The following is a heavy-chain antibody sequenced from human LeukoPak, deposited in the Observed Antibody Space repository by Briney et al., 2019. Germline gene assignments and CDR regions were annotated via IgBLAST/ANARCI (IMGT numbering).Heavy chain of an antibody. CDR3: ASGTTVSSSAAASFDY. Sequence: GGSLRLSCAASGFTFDDYGMSWVRQAPGKGLEWVSGINWNGGSTGYADSVKGRFTISRDNAKNSLFLQMNSLRAEDTAMYYCASGTTVSSSAAASFDYWGQGTLVTVSS. CDR2: INWNGGST. CDR1: GFTFDDYG. J-gene: IGHJ4*02. D-gene: IGHD6-13*01. V-gene: IGHV3-20*04.